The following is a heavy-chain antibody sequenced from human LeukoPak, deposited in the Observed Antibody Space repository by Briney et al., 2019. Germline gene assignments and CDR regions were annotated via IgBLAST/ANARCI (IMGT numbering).Heavy chain of an antibody. Sequence: GGSLRLSCAASGFTFSSYAMSWVRQAPGKGLEWVSAISGSGGSTYYADSVKGRLTISRDNSKNTLYLQMNSLRAEDTAVYYCAKDLDDILTGSDYWGQGTLVTVSS. J-gene: IGHJ4*02. D-gene: IGHD3-9*01. CDR2: ISGSGGST. CDR3: AKDLDDILTGSDY. V-gene: IGHV3-23*01. CDR1: GFTFSSYA.